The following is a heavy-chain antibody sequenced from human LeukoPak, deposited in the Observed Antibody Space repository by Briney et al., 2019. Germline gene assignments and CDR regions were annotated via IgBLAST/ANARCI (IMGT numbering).Heavy chain of an antibody. Sequence: SETLSLTGAVFGGAFSGYYWSWIRQPPGKGLEWMGGINHSGSTTYNPSLKSGVTISVQTSKNQFSRKVSSVAAADTAVYYCARGGDSVGEKDYWGQGTLVTVST. CDR1: GGAFSGYY. CDR3: ARGGDSVGEKDY. D-gene: IGHD2-15*01. J-gene: IGHJ4*02. CDR2: INHSGST. V-gene: IGHV4-34*01.